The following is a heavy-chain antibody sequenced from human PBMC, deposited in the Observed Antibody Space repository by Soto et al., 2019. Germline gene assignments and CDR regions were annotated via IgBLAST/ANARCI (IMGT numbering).Heavy chain of an antibody. CDR3: ARSRGYSYGLYYYYGMDV. V-gene: IGHV4-59*01. CDR2: IYYSGST. D-gene: IGHD5-18*01. J-gene: IGHJ6*02. CDR1: GGSISSYY. Sequence: SETLSLTCTVSGGSISSYYWSWIRQPPGKGLEWIGYIYYSGSTNYNPSLKSRVTISVDTSKNQFSLKLGSVTAADTAVYYCARSRGYSYGLYYYYGMDVWGQGTTVTVSS.